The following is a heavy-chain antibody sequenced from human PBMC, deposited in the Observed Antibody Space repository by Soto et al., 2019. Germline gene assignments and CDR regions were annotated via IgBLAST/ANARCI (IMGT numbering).Heavy chain of an antibody. CDR2: IYYSGST. Sequence: SETLSLTCTVSGGSISSSSYYWGWIRQPPGKGLEWIGSIYYSGSTYYNPSLKSRVTISVDTSKNQLSLKLSSVTAADTAVYYCVTVPRGATGSTPWGQGTLVTVSS. CDR1: GGSISSSSYY. J-gene: IGHJ5*02. CDR3: VTVPRGATGSTP. D-gene: IGHD3-10*01. V-gene: IGHV4-39*01.